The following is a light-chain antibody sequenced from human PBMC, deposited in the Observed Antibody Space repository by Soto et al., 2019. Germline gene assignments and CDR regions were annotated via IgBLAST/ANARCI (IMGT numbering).Light chain of an antibody. Sequence: QSALTQPASVSGSPGQSITISCTGTSSDVGGYNYVSWYQQHPGKAPKLMIYEVNNRPSGVSDRFSGSKSGNTASLTISGLQAEDEADYYCSSYTSRTTFVFGPGTKLTVL. CDR2: EVN. CDR1: SSDVGGYNY. V-gene: IGLV2-14*01. CDR3: SSYTSRTTFV. J-gene: IGLJ1*01.